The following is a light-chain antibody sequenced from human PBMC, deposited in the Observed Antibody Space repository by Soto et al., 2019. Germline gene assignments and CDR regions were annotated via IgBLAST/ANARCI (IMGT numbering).Light chain of an antibody. CDR2: KAS. J-gene: IGKJ5*01. V-gene: IGKV1-5*03. CDR1: QIISRW. CDR3: QHYNSYPIT. Sequence: DIQMTQSPSTMSTSVGDRVTITCRASQIISRWLGWYLQKPGKAPKLVIYKASSLESGVPSSFSASGSGTEFTLTISSLQPYDFSTYYCQHYNSYPITFGQGTRREIK.